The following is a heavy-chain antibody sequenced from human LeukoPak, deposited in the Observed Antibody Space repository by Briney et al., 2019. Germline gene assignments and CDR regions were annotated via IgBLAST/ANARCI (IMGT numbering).Heavy chain of an antibody. CDR3: ARDRNDYGDYYYYYGMDV. CDR2: IIPILGIA. CDR1: GGTFSSYA. D-gene: IGHD4-17*01. Sequence: ASVKVSCKASGGTFSSYAISWVRQAPGQGLEWMGRIIPILGIANYAQKFQGRVTITADKSTSTAYMELSSLRAEDTAVYYCARDRNDYGDYYYYYGMDVWGQGTTVTVSS. V-gene: IGHV1-69*04. J-gene: IGHJ6*02.